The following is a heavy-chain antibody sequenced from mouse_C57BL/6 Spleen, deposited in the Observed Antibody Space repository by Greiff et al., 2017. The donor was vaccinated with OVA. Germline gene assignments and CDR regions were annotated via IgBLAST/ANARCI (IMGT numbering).Heavy chain of an antibody. CDR3: ARRGTVVADGFDY. V-gene: IGHV1-63*01. D-gene: IGHD1-1*01. CDR1: GYTFTNYW. Sequence: VQLQQSGAELVRPGTSVKMSCKASGYTFTNYWIGWAKQRPGHGLEWIGDIYPGGGYTNYNEKFKGKATLTADKSSSTAYMQFSSLTSEDSAIYYCARRGTVVADGFDYWGQVTTLTVSS. CDR2: IYPGGGYT. J-gene: IGHJ2*01.